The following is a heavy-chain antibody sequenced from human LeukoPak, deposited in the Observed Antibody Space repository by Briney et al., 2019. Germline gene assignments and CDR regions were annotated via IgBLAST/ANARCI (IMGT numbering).Heavy chain of an antibody. Sequence: KPSETLSLTCAVYGGSFSGYYWSWIRQPPGKGLEWIGSFYYSENTYYKPSLKGRVTISVDTSKNQFSLKLSSVTAADTAVYYCARKLPFSSVDHWGQGTLVTVSS. J-gene: IGHJ4*02. CDR3: ARKLPFSSVDH. CDR1: GGSFSGYY. V-gene: IGHV4-34*01. CDR2: FYYSENT. D-gene: IGHD6-13*01.